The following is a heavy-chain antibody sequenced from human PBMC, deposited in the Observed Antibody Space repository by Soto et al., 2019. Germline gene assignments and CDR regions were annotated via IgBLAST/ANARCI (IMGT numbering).Heavy chain of an antibody. CDR2: ISVHNGNT. V-gene: IGHV1-18*01. D-gene: IGHD5-12*01. J-gene: IGHJ1*01. Sequence: QVQLVQSGAEVKKPGASVKVSCKASGYTFTSYGISWVRQAPGQGLEWIGWISVHNGNTNYAQKFEGRVAMTTDTPTRTAYMELSSLRSDDTAGDDRGRESSGGGGHDPIDHWGQGTLVIV. CDR3: GRESSGGGGHDPIDH. CDR1: GYTFTSYG.